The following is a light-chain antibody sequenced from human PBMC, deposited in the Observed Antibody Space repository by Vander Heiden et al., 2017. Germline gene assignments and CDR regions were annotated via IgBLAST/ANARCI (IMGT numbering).Light chain of an antibody. CDR1: RDINVTSYK. V-gene: IGLV5-45*02. CDR2: YKSDSDK. J-gene: IGLJ1*01. CDR3: LIWHRNTYI. Sequence: QAVLTQPSSLSASPVASASLTCTLPRDINVTSYKISWSQQRPGSPPQYLLRYKSDSDKHQAYGVLSRFSGSKDISAKAGILLISGLQSEDESDYYCLIWHRNTYIFGTGTKVTVL.